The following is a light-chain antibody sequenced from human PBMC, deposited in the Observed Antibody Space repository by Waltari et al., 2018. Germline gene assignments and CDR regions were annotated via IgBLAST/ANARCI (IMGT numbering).Light chain of an antibody. V-gene: IGKV3-20*01. Sequence: IMLTQSPDTLSLSPGERATLSCRASQSISRYLVWYQQKPGQAPRLLIYQSSIRATGIPDRFSGSGDGTDFSLTISKLEPEDFAVYYCQNHERLPAVFGQGTKVEIK. CDR2: QSS. J-gene: IGKJ1*01. CDR1: QSISRY. CDR3: QNHERLPAV.